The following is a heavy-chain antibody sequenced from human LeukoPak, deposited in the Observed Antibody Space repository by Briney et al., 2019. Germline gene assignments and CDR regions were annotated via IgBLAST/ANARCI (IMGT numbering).Heavy chain of an antibody. Sequence: ASVTVSFTASGYTFTSYDINWVRQATGQGLEWMGWMNPNSGNTGYAQKFQGRVTMTRNTSISTAYMELSSLRSEDTAVYYCASGVRWYPGSMDVWGQGTTVTVSS. J-gene: IGHJ6*02. D-gene: IGHD4-23*01. V-gene: IGHV1-8*01. CDR3: ASGVRWYPGSMDV. CDR2: MNPNSGNT. CDR1: GYTFTSYD.